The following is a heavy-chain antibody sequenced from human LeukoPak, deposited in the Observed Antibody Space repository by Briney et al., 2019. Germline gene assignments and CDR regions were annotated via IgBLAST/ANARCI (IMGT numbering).Heavy chain of an antibody. Sequence: PSETLSLTCTVSGYSISSGYYWGWIRQPPGKRLEWIGSIYHSGSTYYNPSLKSRVTISVDTSKNQFSLKLSSVTAADTAVYYCAKGNYDYVWGSYRPYNWFDPWGQGTLVTVSS. D-gene: IGHD3-16*02. CDR3: AKGNYDYVWGSYRPYNWFDP. J-gene: IGHJ5*02. CDR2: IYHSGST. V-gene: IGHV4-38-2*02. CDR1: GYSISSGYY.